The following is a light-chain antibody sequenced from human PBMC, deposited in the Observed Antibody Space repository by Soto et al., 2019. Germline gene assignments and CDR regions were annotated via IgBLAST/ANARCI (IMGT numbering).Light chain of an antibody. Sequence: EFVLTQSPFTLSLSQGQRATLSCRAIQSVSSSNLAWYQQKPGQAPRRLIYGASNRATGIPDRFSGSGSGTDFTLTISSLQSEDFAVYYCPQQSHRPPWTFGQGTKVDIK. CDR2: GAS. J-gene: IGKJ1*01. V-gene: IGKV3D-20*02. CDR3: PQQSHRPPWT. CDR1: QSVSSSN.